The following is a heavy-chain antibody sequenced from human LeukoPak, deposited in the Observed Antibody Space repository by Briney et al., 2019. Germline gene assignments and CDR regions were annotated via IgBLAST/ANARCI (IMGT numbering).Heavy chain of an antibody. CDR2: FDPEDGET. D-gene: IGHD4-17*01. CDR3: ATDRRHGDPLQGRY. Sequence: GASVKVSCKVSGYTLTELSMHWVRQAPGKGLEWMGGFDPEDGETIYAQKIQGRVTMTEDTSTDTAYMELSSLRSEDTAVYYCATDRRHGDPLQGRYWGQGTLVTVSS. J-gene: IGHJ4*02. V-gene: IGHV1-24*01. CDR1: GYTLTELS.